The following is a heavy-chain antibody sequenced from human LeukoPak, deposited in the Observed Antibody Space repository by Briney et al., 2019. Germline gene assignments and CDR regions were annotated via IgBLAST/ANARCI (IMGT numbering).Heavy chain of an antibody. CDR3: AKDHALPYSSGWYVFDS. D-gene: IGHD6-19*01. J-gene: IGHJ4*02. CDR2: ISSSSSYI. CDR1: GFTFSSYS. V-gene: IGHV3-21*01. Sequence: GGSLRLSCAASGFTFSSYSMNWVRQAPGKGLEWVSSISSSSSYIYYADSVKGRFTISRDNAKNSLYLQMNSLRAEDTAVYYCAKDHALPYSSGWYVFDSWGQGTLVTVSS.